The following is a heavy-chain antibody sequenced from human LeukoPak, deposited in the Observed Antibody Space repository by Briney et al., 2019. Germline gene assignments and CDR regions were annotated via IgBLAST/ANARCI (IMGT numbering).Heavy chain of an antibody. Sequence: ASARVSCKASGYTFTNYGITWVRQAPGQGLEWMGWVSAYADNTNYVQKIQGRVTMTTDTSTSTAYMELRSLRSDDTAVYYCARDCIGCHGFDYWGQGTLVTVSS. D-gene: IGHD2-15*01. CDR3: ARDCIGCHGFDY. CDR1: GYTFTNYG. J-gene: IGHJ4*02. V-gene: IGHV1-18*01. CDR2: VSAYADNT.